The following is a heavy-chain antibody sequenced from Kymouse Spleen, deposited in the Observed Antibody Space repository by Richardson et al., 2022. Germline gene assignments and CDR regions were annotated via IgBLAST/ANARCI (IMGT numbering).Heavy chain of an antibody. CDR3: AREPSMVRGGGYYYYYGMDV. V-gene: IGHV4-34*01. D-gene: IGHD3-10*01. CDR1: GGSFSGYY. CDR2: INHSGST. Sequence: QVQLQQWGAGLLKPSETLSLTCAVYGGSFSGYYWSWIRQPPGKGLEWIGEINHSGSTNYNPSLKSRVTISVDTSKNQFSLKLSSVTAADTAVYYCAREPSMVRGGGYYYYYGMDVWGQGTTVTVSS. J-gene: IGHJ6*02.